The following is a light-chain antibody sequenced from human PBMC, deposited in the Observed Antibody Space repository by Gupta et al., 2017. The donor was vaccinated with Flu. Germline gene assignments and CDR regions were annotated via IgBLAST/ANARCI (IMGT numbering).Light chain of an antibody. V-gene: IGKV1-5*03. CDR3: QQYNTQGYT. CDR1: HSNSSL. J-gene: IGKJ2*01. CDR2: SAS. Sequence: GDRVTISWRAKHSNSSLLTWYQQKPGKAPKLLIYSASSLASGVPSRFSGSGSGTEFTLTISSLQPDDFATYYCQQYNTQGYTFGQGTKLEIK.